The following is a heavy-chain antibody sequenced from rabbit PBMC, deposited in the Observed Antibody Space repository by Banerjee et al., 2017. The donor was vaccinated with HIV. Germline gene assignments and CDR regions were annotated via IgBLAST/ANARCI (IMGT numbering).Heavy chain of an antibody. CDR1: GFSLSMYE. J-gene: IGHJ3*01. CDR2: IYAVSSGST. D-gene: IGHD4-2*01. V-gene: IGHV1S40*01. CDR3: ARGYAAYGGLTRLDL. Sequence: QSLEESGGDLVKPGASLTLTCTASGFSLSMYEMCWVRQAPGKGLEWIASIYAVSSGSTYYASWAKGRFTISKTSSTTVTLQMTSLTAADTATYFCARGYAAYGGLTRLDLWGPGTLVTVS.